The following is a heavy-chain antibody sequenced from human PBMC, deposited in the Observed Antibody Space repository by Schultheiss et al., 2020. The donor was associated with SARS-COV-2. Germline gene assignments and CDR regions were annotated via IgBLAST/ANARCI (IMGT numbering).Heavy chain of an antibody. V-gene: IGHV4-30-4*01. D-gene: IGHD4-17*01. Sequence: SETLSLTCTVSGGSISSSSYYWSWIRQPPGKGLEWIGYIYYSGSTYYNPSLKSRVTISVDTSKNQFSLKLSSVTAADTAVYYCARTHHRGYGDWYADYWGQGTLVTVSS. CDR2: IYYSGST. CDR3: ARTHHRGYGDWYADY. J-gene: IGHJ4*02. CDR1: GGSISSSSYY.